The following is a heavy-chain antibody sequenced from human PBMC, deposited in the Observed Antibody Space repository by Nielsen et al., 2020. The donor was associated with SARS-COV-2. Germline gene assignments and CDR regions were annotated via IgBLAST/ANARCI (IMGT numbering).Heavy chain of an antibody. Sequence: GGSLRLPCAASGFTFDDYAMHWVRQAPGKGLEWVSGISWNSGSIGYADSVKGRFTISRDNAKNSLYLQMNSLRAEDTALYYCAKGGATGGNYYYYMDVWGKGTTVTVSS. CDR2: ISWNSGSI. CDR1: GFTFDDYA. D-gene: IGHD1-26*01. J-gene: IGHJ6*03. CDR3: AKGGATGGNYYYYMDV. V-gene: IGHV3-9*01.